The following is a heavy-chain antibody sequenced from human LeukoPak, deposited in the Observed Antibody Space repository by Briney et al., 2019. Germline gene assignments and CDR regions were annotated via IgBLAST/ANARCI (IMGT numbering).Heavy chain of an antibody. CDR1: GGSFTSFY. CDR3: ARYSGNYGHAY. CDR2: FFSSGTT. V-gene: IGHV4-4*07. D-gene: IGHD3-10*01. Sequence: SETLSLTCTVSGGSFTSFYWSWIRQPAGKGLEWIGRFFSSGTTNYNPSFKSRATISVDKSENQFSLKLTSVTAADTVVYYCARYSGNYGHAYWGQGALVSLSS. J-gene: IGHJ4*02.